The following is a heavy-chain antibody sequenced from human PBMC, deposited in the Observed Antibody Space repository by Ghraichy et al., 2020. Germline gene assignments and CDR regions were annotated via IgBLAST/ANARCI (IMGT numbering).Heavy chain of an antibody. CDR3: ARDKRRYYSSSSNAFDI. Sequence: SETLSLTCAVYGGSFSGYYWSWIRQPPGKGLEWIGEINHSGSTNYNPSLKSRVTISVDTSKNQFSLKLSSVTAADTAVYYCARDKRRYYSSSSNAFDIWGQGTMVTVSS. J-gene: IGHJ3*02. D-gene: IGHD6-13*01. V-gene: IGHV4-34*01. CDR2: INHSGST. CDR1: GGSFSGYY.